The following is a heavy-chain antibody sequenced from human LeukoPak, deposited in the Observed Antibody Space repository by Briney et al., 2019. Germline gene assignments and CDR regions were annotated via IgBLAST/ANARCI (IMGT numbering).Heavy chain of an antibody. CDR3: ARDRDYGGNWAAVY. J-gene: IGHJ4*02. V-gene: IGHV1-18*01. Sequence: ASVKVSCKASGYTFTSYGISWVRQAPGQGLEWMGWISAYNGNTNYAQKLQGRVTMTTDTSTSTAYMELRGLRSDDTAVYYCARDRDYGGNWAAVYWGQGTLVTVSS. CDR1: GYTFTSYG. D-gene: IGHD4-23*01. CDR2: ISAYNGNT.